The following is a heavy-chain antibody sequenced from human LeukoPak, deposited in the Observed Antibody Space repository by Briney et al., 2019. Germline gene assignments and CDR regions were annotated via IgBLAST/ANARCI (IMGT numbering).Heavy chain of an antibody. CDR3: ARLGSYSDH. Sequence: SETLSLTCAVYGGSFSDYSWSWIRQPPGKGLEWIGEINPSGGTNHNPSLKSRVTTSLDTSKNQFSLKLSSVTAADTAVYYCARLGSYSDHWGQGTLVTVSS. CDR1: GGSFSDYS. V-gene: IGHV4-34*01. CDR2: INPSGGT. J-gene: IGHJ4*02. D-gene: IGHD1-26*01.